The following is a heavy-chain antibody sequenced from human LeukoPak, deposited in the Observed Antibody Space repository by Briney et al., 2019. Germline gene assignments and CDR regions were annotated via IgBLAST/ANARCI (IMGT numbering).Heavy chain of an antibody. V-gene: IGHV4-61*02. CDR1: GGSISSGSYY. CDR3: ARERGVGYDFWSGYYTDY. CDR2: IYTSGST. J-gene: IGHJ4*02. Sequence: SETLSLTCTVSGGSISSGSYYWSCIRQPAGKGLEWIGRIYTSGSTNYNPSLKSRVTISVDTSKNQFSLKLSSVTAADTAVYYCARERGVGYDFWSGYYTDYWGQGTLVTVSS. D-gene: IGHD3-3*01.